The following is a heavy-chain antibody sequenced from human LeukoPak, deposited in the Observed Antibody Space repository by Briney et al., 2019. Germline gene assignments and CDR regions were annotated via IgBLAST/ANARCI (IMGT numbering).Heavy chain of an antibody. CDR1: GGSFTSGSSY. Sequence: SETLSLTCTVSGGSFTSGSSYWTWIRQPPGKGLEWIGYIHYSGRTKINPSLKSGVTISIDTSKKQFYLKLSPVTAADTAVYYCATSTGTMFRGRVYDFWGQGTLVAVSS. J-gene: IGHJ4*02. D-gene: IGHD1/OR15-1a*01. V-gene: IGHV4-61*01. CDR3: ATSTGTMFRGRVYDF. CDR2: IHYSGRT.